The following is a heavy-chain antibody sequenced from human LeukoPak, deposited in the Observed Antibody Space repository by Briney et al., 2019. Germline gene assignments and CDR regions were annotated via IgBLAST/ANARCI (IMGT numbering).Heavy chain of an antibody. D-gene: IGHD3-10*01. CDR3: ARVEEGYGSGRRENYYYYYMDV. Sequence: SETLSLTCTVSGGSISSYYWSWIRQPPGKGLEWIGFIYYSGSTNYNPSLKSRVTISVHTSKNQFSLKLSSVTAADTAVYYCARVEEGYGSGRRENYYYYYMDVWGKGTTVIISS. V-gene: IGHV4-59*01. CDR1: GGSISSYY. CDR2: IYYSGST. J-gene: IGHJ6*03.